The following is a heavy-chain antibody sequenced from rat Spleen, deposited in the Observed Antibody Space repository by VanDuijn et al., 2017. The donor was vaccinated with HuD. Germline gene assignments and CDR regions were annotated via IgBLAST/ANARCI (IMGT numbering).Heavy chain of an antibody. CDR3: AGAKDDSSLGYVMDA. Sequence: QVQLKESGPGLVQPSQTLSLTCTVSGLSLTSNSVSWIRQPPGKGLEWMGVIWSHGGIDYNSAIKSRLSISRDTSKSQVFLKMNSLQNEDTALDFCAGAKDDSSLGYVMDAWGQGASVTVSS. CDR2: IWSHGGI. J-gene: IGHJ4*01. CDR1: GLSLTSNS. D-gene: IGHD1-2*01. V-gene: IGHV2-47*01.